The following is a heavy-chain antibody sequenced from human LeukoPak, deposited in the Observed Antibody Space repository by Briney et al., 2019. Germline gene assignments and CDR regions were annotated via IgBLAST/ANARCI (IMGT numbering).Heavy chain of an antibody. Sequence: PSETLSLTCTVSGNSINKYYWSWIRQPAGKGLEWIGRIYASGATKYNPSLKSRVTMSVDTSKNEFSLKLTSVTAADPPVYNVAWSSLWLVGYTNDHYFIDVWGKGTTVTVSS. CDR2: IYASGAT. CDR1: GNSINKYY. D-gene: IGHD1-1*01. V-gene: IGHV4-4*07. CDR3: AWSSLWLVGYTNDHYFIDV. J-gene: IGHJ6*03.